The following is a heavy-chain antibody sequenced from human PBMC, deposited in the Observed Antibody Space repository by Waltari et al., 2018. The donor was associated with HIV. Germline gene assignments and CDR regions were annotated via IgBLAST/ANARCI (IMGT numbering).Heavy chain of an antibody. D-gene: IGHD6-19*01. CDR2: INHSGST. Sequence: QVQLQQWGAGLLKPSETLSPTCAVYGGSFSGYYWSWIRQPPGKGLEWIGEINHSGSTNYKPSLKSRVTISVDTSKNQFSLKLSSVTAADTAVYYCARGRSPYSSGWYASEYWGQGTLVTVSS. CDR3: ARGRSPYSSGWYASEY. CDR1: GGSFSGYY. J-gene: IGHJ4*02. V-gene: IGHV4-34*01.